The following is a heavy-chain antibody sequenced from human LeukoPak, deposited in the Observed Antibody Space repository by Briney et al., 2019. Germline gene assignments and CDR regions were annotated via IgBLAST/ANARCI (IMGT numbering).Heavy chain of an antibody. CDR2: ISSSRNYI. Sequence: GGSLRLSCAASGFTFSSYSMNWVRQAPGKGLEWVSYISSSRNYIFYADSVKGRFTISRDNAKNSLYLQMNSLRAEDTAVYYCAKARGICGGDCYSNRYGMDVWGQGTTVTVSS. CDR1: GFTFSSYS. V-gene: IGHV3-21*01. J-gene: IGHJ6*02. D-gene: IGHD2-21*02. CDR3: AKARGICGGDCYSNRYGMDV.